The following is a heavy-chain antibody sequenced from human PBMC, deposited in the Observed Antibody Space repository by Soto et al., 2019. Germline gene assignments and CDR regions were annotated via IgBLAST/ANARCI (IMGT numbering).Heavy chain of an antibody. CDR3: ARGGSSSDNGMDV. CDR1: GFTFSTYS. Sequence: EVKLVESGGDLVQPGGSLSLSCAASGFTFSTYSMNWDRQAPGKGLEWVSYISSRSSTIYYVDSVKGRFTISRDTAKKSLYLQMNSLRDEDTAGYYLARGGSSSDNGMDVWGQGTTVSV. J-gene: IGHJ6*02. CDR2: ISSRSSTI. V-gene: IGHV3-48*02. D-gene: IGHD1-26*01.